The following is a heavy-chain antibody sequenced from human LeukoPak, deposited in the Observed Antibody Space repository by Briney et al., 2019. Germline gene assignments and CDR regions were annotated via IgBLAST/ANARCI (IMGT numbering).Heavy chain of an antibody. J-gene: IGHJ3*02. CDR2: IHHGGNT. D-gene: IGHD6-19*01. CDR1: GYSVSSNFY. V-gene: IGHV4-38-2*01. Sequence: PSDNLSLTGVASGYSVSSNFYWALIRESPGKGLEWIGSIHHGGNTYYNPSLMIRVSMSIDTSKNQCSLDLNSVTAADTAVFYCARWLGNGFDMWGQGTMVTVSS. CDR3: ARWLGNGFDM.